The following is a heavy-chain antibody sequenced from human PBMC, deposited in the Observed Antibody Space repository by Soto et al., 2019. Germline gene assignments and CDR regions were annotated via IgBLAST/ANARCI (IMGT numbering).Heavy chain of an antibody. Sequence: GESLKISCKGSGYSFTSYWIGWVRQMPGKGLEWMGIIYPGDSDTRYSPSFQGQVTISADKSISTAYLQWSSLKASDTAMYYCARPRCLLYFASYGMDVWGQGTSVTVSS. J-gene: IGHJ6*02. CDR2: IYPGDSDT. CDR1: GYSFTSYW. CDR3: ARPRCLLYFASYGMDV. D-gene: IGHD3-9*01. V-gene: IGHV5-51*01.